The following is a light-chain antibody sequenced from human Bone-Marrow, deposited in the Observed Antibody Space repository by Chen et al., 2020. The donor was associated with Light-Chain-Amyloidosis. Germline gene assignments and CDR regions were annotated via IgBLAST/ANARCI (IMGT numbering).Light chain of an antibody. CDR2: WAS. V-gene: IGKV4-1*01. Sequence: DIVMTKSPDSLAVSLGERATINCKSSESLLYRSNNKNSLGWYQQKPGQSPKLLMYWASTRESGVPDRFSGSGSGTDFTLTISSLQAEDVAVYYCQQYYSTPYTFGQGTKLEIQ. J-gene: IGKJ2*01. CDR1: ESLLYRSNNKNS. CDR3: QQYYSTPYT.